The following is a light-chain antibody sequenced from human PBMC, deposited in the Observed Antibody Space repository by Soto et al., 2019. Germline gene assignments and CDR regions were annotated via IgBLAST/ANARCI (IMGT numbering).Light chain of an antibody. J-gene: IGKJ4*01. CDR3: MQGLRTPLT. CDR1: HSLLYSNGYNY. CDR2: LGS. V-gene: IGKV2-28*01. Sequence: DIVLTQSPLSLPVTPGEPASISCRSSHSLLYSNGYNYLDWYLQKPGQSPQLLIHLGSIRASGVPDRFSGSGSGTDFTLKISRVEAEDVGVYYCMQGLRTPLTFGGGTKVEIK.